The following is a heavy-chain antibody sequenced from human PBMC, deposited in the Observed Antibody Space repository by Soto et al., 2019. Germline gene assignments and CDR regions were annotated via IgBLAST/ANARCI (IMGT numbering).Heavy chain of an antibody. CDR3: ARGQRVGAPYYFDY. D-gene: IGHD1-26*01. J-gene: IGHJ4*02. CDR2: IYYSGST. Sequence: QVQLQESGPGLVKPSQTLSLTCTVSGGSISSGGYYWSWIRQHPGKGLEWIGYIYYSGSTYYNPSLKGRVTISVDTSKNQFSLKLSSVTAADTAVYYCARGQRVGAPYYFDYWGQGTLVTVSS. V-gene: IGHV4-31*03. CDR1: GGSISSGGYY.